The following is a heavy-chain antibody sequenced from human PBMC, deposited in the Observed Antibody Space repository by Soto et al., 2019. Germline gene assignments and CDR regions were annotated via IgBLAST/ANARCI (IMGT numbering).Heavy chain of an antibody. V-gene: IGHV1-69*13. J-gene: IGHJ3*02. D-gene: IGHD3-22*01. CDR3: ARAVYYYESSGYRDACDI. CDR2: IIPIFGTA. CDR1: GGTFSSYA. Sequence: GASVKVSCKASGGTFSSYAISWVRQAPGQGLEWMGGIIPIFGTANYAQKFQGRVTITADESTSTAYMELSSLRSEDTAVYYCARAVYYYESSGYRDACDIWGQGTMGTVS.